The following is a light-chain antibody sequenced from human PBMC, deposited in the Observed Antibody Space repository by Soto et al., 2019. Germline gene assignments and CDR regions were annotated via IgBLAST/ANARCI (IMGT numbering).Light chain of an antibody. V-gene: IGLV2-14*01. CDR2: DVS. Sequence: QFALTQPASVSGSPGQSIAISCTGTSSDVGGYNYVAWYQQHPGKGPKLMIFDVSDRPSGVSNRFSGSKSGNTASLTISGLQAADEADYYCSSYTTSSTLVFGGGTKLTVL. CDR3: SSYTTSSTLV. CDR1: SSDVGGYNY. J-gene: IGLJ3*02.